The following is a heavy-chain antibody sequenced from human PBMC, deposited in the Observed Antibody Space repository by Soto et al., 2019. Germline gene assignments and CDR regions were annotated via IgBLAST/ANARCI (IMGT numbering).Heavy chain of an antibody. CDR3: AKASYGLGYFDY. V-gene: IGHV4-4*02. CDR2: IYHVGST. CDR1: GDSLSTSFW. J-gene: IGHJ4*02. Sequence: PSETLSLTCTVSGDSLSTSFWWTWVRQSPEKGLEWIGQIYHVGSTNYNPALKSRVTISVDKSKNQFSLKLTSVNAADTAVYYCAKASYGLGYFDYWGQGALVTVSS. D-gene: IGHD4-17*01.